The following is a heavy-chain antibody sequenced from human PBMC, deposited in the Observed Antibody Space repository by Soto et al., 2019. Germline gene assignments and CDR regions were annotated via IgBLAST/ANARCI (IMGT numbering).Heavy chain of an antibody. Sequence: GGSLGLSCAASGFPLSGYAMDGVRQAPGKGLEYVSGISSNGVGTYYANSVQGRFTISRDNSKNTVYLQMGSLRPEDMAVYYCARRARPDFYYMDVWGKGTTVTVSS. J-gene: IGHJ6*03. V-gene: IGHV3-64*01. CDR3: ARRARPDFYYMDV. CDR2: ISSNGVGT. D-gene: IGHD6-6*01. CDR1: GFPLSGYA.